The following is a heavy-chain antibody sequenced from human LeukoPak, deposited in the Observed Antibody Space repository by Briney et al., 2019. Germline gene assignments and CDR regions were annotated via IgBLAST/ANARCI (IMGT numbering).Heavy chain of an antibody. CDR3: ARGGYGGKPAYFQH. Sequence: GSLRLSCAASGFTFSSYAMHWVRQAPGKGLEWVAVISYDGSNKYYADSVKGRFTISRDNSKNTLYLQMNSLRAEDTAVYYCARGGYGGKPAYFQHWGQGTLVTVSS. D-gene: IGHD4-23*01. CDR1: GFTFSSYA. J-gene: IGHJ1*01. CDR2: ISYDGSNK. V-gene: IGHV3-30-3*01.